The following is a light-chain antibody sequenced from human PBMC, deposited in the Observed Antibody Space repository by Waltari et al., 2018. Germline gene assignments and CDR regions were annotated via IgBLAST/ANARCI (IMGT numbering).Light chain of an antibody. V-gene: IGLV2-14*01. CDR1: SSDVGFYNY. J-gene: IGLJ3*02. CDR3: NSYAGSSSWV. Sequence: QSALTQPASVSGSPGQSITISCTGTSSDVGFYNYVSWYQQHPGKAPKLMIYDVSERPSGVSNRCSGSKSGNTASLTISGLQAEDEADYYCNSYAGSSSWVFGGGTRVTVL. CDR2: DVS.